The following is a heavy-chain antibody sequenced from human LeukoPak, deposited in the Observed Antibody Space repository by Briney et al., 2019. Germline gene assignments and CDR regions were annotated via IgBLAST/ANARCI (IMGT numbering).Heavy chain of an antibody. Sequence: ASVKVSCKASGYTFTDYYMHWVRQAPGQGLEWMGIINPSGGSTSYAQKFQGRVTMTRDTSTSTVYMELSSPRSEDTAVYYCARDGYSSSWEASVAFDIWGQGTMVTVSS. D-gene: IGHD6-13*01. CDR1: GYTFTDYY. J-gene: IGHJ3*02. CDR3: ARDGYSSSWEASVAFDI. V-gene: IGHV1-46*01. CDR2: INPSGGST.